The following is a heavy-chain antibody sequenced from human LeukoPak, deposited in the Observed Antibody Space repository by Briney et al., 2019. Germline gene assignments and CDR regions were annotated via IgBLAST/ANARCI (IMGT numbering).Heavy chain of an antibody. V-gene: IGHV3-30*04. CDR3: ARDTYDSIHGMDV. J-gene: IGHJ6*02. D-gene: IGHD3-22*01. CDR1: GFTFNIYA. Sequence: GESLRLSCAASGFTFNIYALHWVRQAPGKGLEWVARISYDGSKKYYADSVKGRFTISRDNSKNTLYLQMNSLRPEDTAMYYCARDTYDSIHGMDVWGQGTTVTVSS. CDR2: ISYDGSKK.